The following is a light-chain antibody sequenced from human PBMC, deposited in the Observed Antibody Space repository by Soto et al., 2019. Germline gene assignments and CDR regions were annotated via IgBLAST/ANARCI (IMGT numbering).Light chain of an antibody. CDR2: LAS. CDR3: QQLNDYQLT. CDR1: KGIINN. Sequence: DIQLTQSPSFLSASVGDRVTMTCRASKGIINNLAWYQQKPGKAPKLLIFLASNLQSGVPSRFSGSGSGTEFTLTISSLQPEDFASYFCQQLNDYQLTFGGGTRVEI. J-gene: IGKJ4*01. V-gene: IGKV1-9*01.